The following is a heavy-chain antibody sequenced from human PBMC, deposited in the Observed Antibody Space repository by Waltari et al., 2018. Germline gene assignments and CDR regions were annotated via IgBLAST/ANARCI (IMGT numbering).Heavy chain of an antibody. CDR1: AFTLTDYW. V-gene: IGHV3-7*01. J-gene: IGHJ4*02. CDR2: INKDGSEE. CDR3: VRDHWGPDY. Sequence: EVHLVESGGGLVQPGGSLRLSCAASAFTLTDYWMGWVGQAPGKGPEWVANINKDGSEENYVDYVKGRFTISRDNAKDSVYLQMNSLRADDTAMYYCVRDHWGPDYWGQGTLVTVSS. D-gene: IGHD7-27*01.